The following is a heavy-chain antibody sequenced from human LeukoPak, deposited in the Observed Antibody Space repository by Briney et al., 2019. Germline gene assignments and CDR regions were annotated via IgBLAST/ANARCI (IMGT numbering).Heavy chain of an antibody. Sequence: SVKVSCKASGGTFSSYAISWVRQAPGQGLEWTGGIIPIFGTANYAQKFQGRVTITADKSTSTAYMELSSLRSEDTAVYYCARADMVASTSDAWGQGTLVTVSS. D-gene: IGHD5-12*01. CDR2: IIPIFGTA. V-gene: IGHV1-69*06. CDR1: GGTFSSYA. J-gene: IGHJ5*02. CDR3: ARADMVASTSDA.